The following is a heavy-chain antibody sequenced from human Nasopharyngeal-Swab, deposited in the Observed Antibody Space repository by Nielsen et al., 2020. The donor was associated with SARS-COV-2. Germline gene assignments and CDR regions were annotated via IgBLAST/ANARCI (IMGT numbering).Heavy chain of an antibody. Sequence: GESLKISCVDSGFRDYSMNWVRQAPGKGLEWVSSISSSSSDIYYADSVKGRFTISRDSAENSLYLQMNILRAEDTAVYYCARGYCSSGSCYAKHYGMNVWGQGTTVTVSS. V-gene: IGHV3-21*01. CDR2: ISSSSSDI. CDR1: GFRDYS. J-gene: IGHJ6*02. CDR3: ARGYCSSGSCYAKHYGMNV. D-gene: IGHD2-15*01.